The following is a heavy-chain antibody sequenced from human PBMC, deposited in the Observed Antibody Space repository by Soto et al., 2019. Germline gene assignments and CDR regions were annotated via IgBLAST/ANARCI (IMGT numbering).Heavy chain of an antibody. CDR2: ISGSGGST. CDR1: GFSFSSYA. J-gene: IGHJ4*02. CDR3: AKKRYIVVVQTFCDY. V-gene: IGHV3-23*01. D-gene: IGHD2-2*01. Sequence: EVQLLESGGALVQPGESLRLSCAASGFSFSSYAMSWVRQAPGKGLEWVSGISGSGGSTYYADSVKGRFTISRDNSKNTLYLQMNSLRAEDTAVYYCAKKRYIVVVQTFCDYWGQGTLVTVSS.